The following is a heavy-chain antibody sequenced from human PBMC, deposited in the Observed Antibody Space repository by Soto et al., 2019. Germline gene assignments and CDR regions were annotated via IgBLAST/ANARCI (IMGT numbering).Heavy chain of an antibody. J-gene: IGHJ4*02. CDR1: SGSISSSNW. CDR3: ASFLAAAGSFDY. Sequence: SETLSLTCAVSSGSISSSNWWSWVRQPPGKGLEWIGEIYHSGSTNYNPSLKSRVTISVDKSKNQFSLKLSSVTAADTAVYYCASFLAAAGSFDYWGQGTLVTSPQ. D-gene: IGHD6-13*01. V-gene: IGHV4-4*02. CDR2: IYHSGST.